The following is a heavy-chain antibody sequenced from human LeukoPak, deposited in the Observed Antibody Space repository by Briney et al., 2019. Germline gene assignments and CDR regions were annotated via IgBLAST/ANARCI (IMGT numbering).Heavy chain of an antibody. CDR3: ARPYDSSGYYPVDY. D-gene: IGHD3-22*01. V-gene: IGHV3-21*01. CDR2: ISSSSSYI. Sequence: GGSLRLSCAASGVTLSSYAMSWTRQAPGKGLEWVSSISSSSSYIYYADSVKGRFTISRDNAKNSLYLQMNSLRAEDTAVYYCARPYDSSGYYPVDYWGQGTLVTVSS. CDR1: GVTLSSYA. J-gene: IGHJ4*02.